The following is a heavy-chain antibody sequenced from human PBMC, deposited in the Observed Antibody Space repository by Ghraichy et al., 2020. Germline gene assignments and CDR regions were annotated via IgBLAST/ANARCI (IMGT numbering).Heavy chain of an antibody. CDR3: AADAVVYYYYGMDV. V-gene: IGHV1-58*01. J-gene: IGHJ6*02. D-gene: IGHD4-23*01. Sequence: SVKVSCKASGFTFTSSAVQWVRQARGQRLEWIGWIVVGSGNTNYAQKFQERVTITRDMSTSTAYMELSSLRSEDTAVYYCAADAVVYYYYGMDVWGQGTTVTVSS. CDR1: GFTFTSSA. CDR2: IVVGSGNT.